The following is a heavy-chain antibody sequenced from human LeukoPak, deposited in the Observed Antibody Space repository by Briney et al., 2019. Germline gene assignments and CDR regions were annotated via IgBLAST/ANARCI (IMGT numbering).Heavy chain of an antibody. D-gene: IGHD2-2*01. CDR1: GYTFTSYG. CDR2: ISTYNGDT. V-gene: IGHV1-18*01. J-gene: IGHJ4*02. Sequence: GASVKVSCKASGYTFTSYGISWVRQAPGQGLEWMGWISTYNGDTNYAQKLQGRVTMTTDTSTNTAYMELRSLRSDDTAVYFCAREPPYTGHCDITTCDVSRFDLWGQGTLVTVSS. CDR3: AREPPYTGHCDITTCDVSRFDL.